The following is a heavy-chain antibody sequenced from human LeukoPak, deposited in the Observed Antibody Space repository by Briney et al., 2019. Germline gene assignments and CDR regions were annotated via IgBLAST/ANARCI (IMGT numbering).Heavy chain of an antibody. D-gene: IGHD3-22*01. V-gene: IGHV3-30*18. CDR2: ISYDGSNK. CDR3: AKDRSTMIVVGNLDY. J-gene: IGHJ4*02. CDR1: GFTFSSYG. Sequence: PGGSLRLSCAASGFTFSSYGMHWVRQAPGKGLEWVAVISYDGSNKYYADSVKGRFTISRDNSKNTLYLQMNSLRAEDTAVYYCAKDRSTMIVVGNLDYWGQGTLVTVSS.